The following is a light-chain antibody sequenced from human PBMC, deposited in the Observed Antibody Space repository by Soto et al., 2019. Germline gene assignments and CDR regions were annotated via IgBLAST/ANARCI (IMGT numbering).Light chain of an antibody. Sequence: DIQMTQSPSSLSASVGDRVTITCQASQDISNYLNWYQQKPGKAPKLLIYDASNLETGVPSRFSGSGSGTDFTFTISSLQPEDIATYYCRQYDNLPLFGGGTKVDI. V-gene: IGKV1-33*01. CDR1: QDISNY. CDR2: DAS. CDR3: RQYDNLPL. J-gene: IGKJ4*01.